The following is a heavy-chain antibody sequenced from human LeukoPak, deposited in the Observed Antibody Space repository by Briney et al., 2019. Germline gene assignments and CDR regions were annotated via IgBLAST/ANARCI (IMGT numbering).Heavy chain of an antibody. Sequence: PGRSLRLSCAASGFTFSSYAMHWVRQAPGKGLEWVAVISYDGSNKYYADSVKGRFTTSRDNSKNTLYLQMNSLRAEDTAVYYCARANMGDAFDIWGQGTMVTVSS. CDR1: GFTFSSYA. D-gene: IGHD2/OR15-2a*01. CDR2: ISYDGSNK. CDR3: ARANMGDAFDI. J-gene: IGHJ3*02. V-gene: IGHV3-30*04.